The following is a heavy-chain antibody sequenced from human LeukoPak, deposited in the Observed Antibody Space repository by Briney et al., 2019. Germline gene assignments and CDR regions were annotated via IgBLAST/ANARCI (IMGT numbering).Heavy chain of an antibody. CDR3: ARADMATVFDF. CDR1: GGSISSGADY. Sequence: SETLSLTCTVSGGSISSGADYWSWIRQHPGKGLEWIGYISYSGSTYYDPSLKTRLTISVDTSKNQFSLKLDSVTAADTALYYCARADMATVFDFWGRGTLVTVSS. V-gene: IGHV4-31*03. D-gene: IGHD5-24*01. CDR2: ISYSGST. J-gene: IGHJ4*02.